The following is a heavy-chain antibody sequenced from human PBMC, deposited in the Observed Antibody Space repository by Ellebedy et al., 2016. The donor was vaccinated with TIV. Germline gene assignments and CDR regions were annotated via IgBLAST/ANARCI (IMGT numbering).Heavy chain of an antibody. CDR2: IYYSGST. Sequence: MPSETLSLTCTVSGGSISSYYWSWIRQPPGTGLEWIGYIYYSGSTNYNPSLKSRVTISVDTSKNQFSLKLSSVTAADTSVYYCARGYSSGWYNWFDHWGQGTLVTVSS. CDR3: ARGYSSGWYNWFDH. J-gene: IGHJ5*02. CDR1: GGSISSYY. D-gene: IGHD6-19*01. V-gene: IGHV4-59*01.